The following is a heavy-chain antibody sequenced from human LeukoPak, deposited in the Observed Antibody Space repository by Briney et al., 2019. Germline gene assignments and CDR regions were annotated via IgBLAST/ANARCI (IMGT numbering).Heavy chain of an antibody. Sequence: GGSLRLSCTGSGFPFNMFSMNWVRQAPGQGLEWVSGLSRGGETTKYADSVKGRFTVSRDAAKNMVFLQMNDLRPEDTAVYYCAKDQRIGHCSEGVCVGGYYFDCWGQGSLVTAS. CDR3: AKDQRIGHCSEGVCVGGYYFDC. CDR2: LSRGGETT. CDR1: GFPFNMFS. D-gene: IGHD2-8*01. V-gene: IGHV3-23*01. J-gene: IGHJ4*02.